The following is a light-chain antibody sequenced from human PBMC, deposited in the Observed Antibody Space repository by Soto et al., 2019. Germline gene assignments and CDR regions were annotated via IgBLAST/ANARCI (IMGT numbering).Light chain of an antibody. CDR3: SSYAGSYTYV. Sequence: QSALTQPASVSGSPGQSTTISSTGSSSDVGGYNYVAWYQQHPGKAPKLILYHVNKRPSGVPDRFSGSKSGNTASLTISGLQAEDEADYFCSSYAGSYTYVFATGTKVTVL. J-gene: IGLJ1*01. CDR1: SSDVGGYNY. V-gene: IGLV2-11*01. CDR2: HVN.